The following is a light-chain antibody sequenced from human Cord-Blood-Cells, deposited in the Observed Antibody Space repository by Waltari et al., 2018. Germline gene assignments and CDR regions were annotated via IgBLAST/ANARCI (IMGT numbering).Light chain of an antibody. V-gene: IGKV2D-30*01. CDR1: QSLVYSEGNTY. J-gene: IGKJ1*01. CDR2: KVV. CDR3: MQGTHWPP. Sequence: DVVMNQPPLSPPVTLGQPASTHCRFRQSLVYSEGNTYLNWFQQRPGQSPRRLIYKVVYWDSGVPDRFGGNGSGTDFTMKISRVEAEDVGVYYGMQGTHWPPFGQGTKV.